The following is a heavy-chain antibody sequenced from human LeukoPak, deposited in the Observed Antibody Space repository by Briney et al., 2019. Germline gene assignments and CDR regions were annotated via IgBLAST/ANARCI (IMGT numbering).Heavy chain of an antibody. CDR3: AKEEGYYYDSGGYYVEYFQH. D-gene: IGHD3-22*01. Sequence: GGSLRLSCAASGFTFSSYWMHWVRQAPGKGLVWVSRINTDGSSTSYADSVKGRFTISRDNAKNTLYLQMNSLRAEDTAVYYCAKEEGYYYDSGGYYVEYFQHWGQGTLVTVSS. CDR1: GFTFSSYW. V-gene: IGHV3-74*01. CDR2: INTDGSST. J-gene: IGHJ1*01.